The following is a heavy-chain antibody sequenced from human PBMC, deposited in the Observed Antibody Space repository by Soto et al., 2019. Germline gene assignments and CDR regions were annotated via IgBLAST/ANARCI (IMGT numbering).Heavy chain of an antibody. CDR2: IYYSGST. D-gene: IGHD4-17*01. CDR1: GGSISSYY. J-gene: IGHJ6*02. CDR3: ARDFRGDLTDYGMDV. Sequence: SETLSLTCTVSGGSISSYYWSWIRQPPGKGLEWIGYIYYSGSTNYNPSLKSRVTISVDTSKNQFSLKLSSVTAADTAVYYCARDFRGDLTDYGMDVWGQGTTVTVSS. V-gene: IGHV4-59*01.